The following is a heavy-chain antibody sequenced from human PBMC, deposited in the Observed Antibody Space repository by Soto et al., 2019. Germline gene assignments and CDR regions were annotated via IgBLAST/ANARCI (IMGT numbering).Heavy chain of an antibody. D-gene: IGHD5-12*01. Sequence: SETLSLTCTVSGGSISSSSYYWGWIRQPPGKGLEWIGSIYYSGSTYYNPSLKSRVTISVDTSKNQFSLKLSSVTAADTAVYYCARHRGYSGYDYCRDWGQGTLVTVSS. CDR2: IYYSGST. CDR1: GGSISSSSYY. CDR3: ARHRGYSGYDYCRD. V-gene: IGHV4-39*01. J-gene: IGHJ4*02.